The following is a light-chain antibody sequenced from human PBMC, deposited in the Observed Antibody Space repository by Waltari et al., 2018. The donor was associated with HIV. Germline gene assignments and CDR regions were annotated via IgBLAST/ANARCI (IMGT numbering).Light chain of an antibody. J-gene: IGLJ1*01. V-gene: IGLV1-40*01. CDR1: SSNIGAGYD. CDR3: QSYDSSLSGYV. CDR2: GNS. Sequence: QSVLTQPPSVSGAPGQRVPISCTGSSSNIGAGYDVPWDQHLPGTAPKLLIYGNSNRPSGVPDRFSGSKSGTSASLAITGLQAEDEADYYCQSYDSSLSGYVFGTGTKVTVL.